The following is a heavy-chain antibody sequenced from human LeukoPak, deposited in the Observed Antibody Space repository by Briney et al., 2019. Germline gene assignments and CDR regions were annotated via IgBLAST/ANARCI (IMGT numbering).Heavy chain of an antibody. CDR1: GGPISSYY. D-gene: IGHD5-24*01. J-gene: IGHJ6*02. CDR3: ARMATGYYYGMDA. CDR2: IYYSGST. Sequence: SETLSLTCTVSGGPISSYYWSWIRQPPGKGLEWIGYIYYSGSTNYNPSLKSRVTISVDTSKNQFSLKLSSVTAADTAVYYCARMATGYYYGMDAWGQGTTVTVSS. V-gene: IGHV4-59*01.